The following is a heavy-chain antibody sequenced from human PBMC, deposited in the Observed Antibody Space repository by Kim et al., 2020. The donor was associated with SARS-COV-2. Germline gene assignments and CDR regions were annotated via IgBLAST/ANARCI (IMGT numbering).Heavy chain of an antibody. CDR1: GGSISSSNW. V-gene: IGHV4-4*02. Sequence: SETLSLTCAVSGGSISSSNWWSWVRQPPGTGLEWVGEIYHSGSTNYNPSLKSRVTISVDKSKNQFSLKLSSVTAADTAVYYCASYYDFWSGCLLAWGQGNLVTVSS. D-gene: IGHD3-3*01. J-gene: IGHJ5*02. CDR2: IYHSGST. CDR3: ASYYDFWSGCLLA.